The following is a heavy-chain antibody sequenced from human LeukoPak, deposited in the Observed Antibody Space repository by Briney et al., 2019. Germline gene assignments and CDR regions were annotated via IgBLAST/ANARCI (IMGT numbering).Heavy chain of an antibody. CDR1: GFTFSSYA. Sequence: GGSLRLSCAASGFTFSSYAMHWVRQAPGKGLEWVAVISYDGSNKYYADSVKGRFTISRDNSKNTLYLQMNSLRVEDTAVYYCARDIVAYFDYWGQGTLVTVSS. D-gene: IGHD5-12*01. CDR2: ISYDGSNK. CDR3: ARDIVAYFDY. V-gene: IGHV3-30-3*01. J-gene: IGHJ4*02.